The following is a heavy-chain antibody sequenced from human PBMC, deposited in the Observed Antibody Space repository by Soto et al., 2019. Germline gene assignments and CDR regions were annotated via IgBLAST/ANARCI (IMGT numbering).Heavy chain of an antibody. CDR3: ARDQTPQLEVRPPGY. Sequence: QVQLVQSGPEVKKPGASVKISCKASGYAFTSYGFSWVRQAPGQGLEWMGWISAYNGHTHYAQNLQGRVTMTTDTSTTTAYMELRSLRSDDTAVYYCARDQTPQLEVRPPGYWGQGTLVTVSS. J-gene: IGHJ4*02. CDR1: GYAFTSYG. V-gene: IGHV1-18*04. CDR2: ISAYNGHT. D-gene: IGHD1-7*01.